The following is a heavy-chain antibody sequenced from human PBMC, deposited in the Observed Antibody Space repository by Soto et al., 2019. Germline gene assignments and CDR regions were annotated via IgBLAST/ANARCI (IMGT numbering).Heavy chain of an antibody. V-gene: IGHV4-34*01. CDR1: GGSFSGYY. D-gene: IGHD3-9*01. J-gene: IGHJ5*02. CDR3: ARGRTYYDILTGYYIGPWFDP. CDR2: INHSGST. Sequence: TSETLSLTCAVYGGSFSGYYWGWIRQPPGKGLEWIGEINHSGSTNYNPSLKSRVTISVDTSKNQFSLKLSSVTAADTAVYYCARGRTYYDILTGYYIGPWFDPWGQGTLVTVSS.